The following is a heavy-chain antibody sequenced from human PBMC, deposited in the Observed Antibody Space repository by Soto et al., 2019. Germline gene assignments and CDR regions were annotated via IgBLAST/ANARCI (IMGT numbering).Heavy chain of an antibody. V-gene: IGHV3-7*01. D-gene: IGHD3-16*01. Sequence: EVQLVESGGGLVQPGGSLRLPCAASGFTFSTYWMTWVRQPPGKGLEWVASINQDGSERYYVDSVRGRFTISRDNAKNSLYLQMNSLRAEDTAVYYCVCGGNFFVYWGQGTLVTASP. CDR2: INQDGSER. CDR1: GFTFSTYW. J-gene: IGHJ4*02. CDR3: VCGGNFFVY.